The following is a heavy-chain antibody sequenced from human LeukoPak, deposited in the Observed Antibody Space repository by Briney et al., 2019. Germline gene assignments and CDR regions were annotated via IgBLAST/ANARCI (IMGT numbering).Heavy chain of an antibody. V-gene: IGHV3-30*19. CDR3: ARDRSDYSIKYYYYYGMDV. J-gene: IGHJ6*02. CDR2: IWYDGSNK. D-gene: IGHD3-16*01. Sequence: GGSLRLSCAASGFTFSSYGMHWVRQAPGKGLEWVAVIWYDGSNKYYADSVRGRFTISRDNSKNTLYLQMNSLGAEDTAVFYCARDRSDYSIKYYYYYGMDVWGQGTTVTVSS. CDR1: GFTFSSYG.